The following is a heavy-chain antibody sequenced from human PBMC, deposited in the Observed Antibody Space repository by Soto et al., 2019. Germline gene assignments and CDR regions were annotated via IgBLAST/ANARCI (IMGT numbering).Heavy chain of an antibody. Sequence: QVQLVQSGAEVKKPGASVKVSCKASGYTFTSYAMHWVRQAPGQRLEWMGWINAGNGNTKYSREFQGRVTITRDTSASTAYMEVSRLRSEETAVYYCARGPGGPDGPGDYWGQGTLVTVSS. V-gene: IGHV1-3*01. CDR1: GYTFTSYA. D-gene: IGHD2-15*01. CDR2: INAGNGNT. J-gene: IGHJ4*02. CDR3: ARGPGGPDGPGDY.